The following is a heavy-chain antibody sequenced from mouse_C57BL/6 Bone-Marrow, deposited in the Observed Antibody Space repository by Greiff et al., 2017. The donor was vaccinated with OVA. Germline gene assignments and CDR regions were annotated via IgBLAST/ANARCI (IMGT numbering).Heavy chain of an antibody. V-gene: IGHV5-2*01. J-gene: IGHJ3*01. Sequence: EVMLVESGGGLVQPGESLKLSCESNEYEFPSHDMSWVRKTPEKRLELVAAINSDGGSTYYPDTMERRFIISIDNTKKTLYLQMSSLRSEDTALYYCARRDYYGSSYEKRFAYWGQGTLVTVSA. CDR2: INSDGGST. D-gene: IGHD1-1*01. CDR1: EYEFPSHD. CDR3: ARRDYYGSSYEKRFAY.